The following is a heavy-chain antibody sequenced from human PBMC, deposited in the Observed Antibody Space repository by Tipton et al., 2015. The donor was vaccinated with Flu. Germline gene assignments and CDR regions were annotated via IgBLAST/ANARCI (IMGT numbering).Heavy chain of an antibody. V-gene: IGHV4-4*07. Sequence: TLSLTCTVSGGSISSYYWSWIRQPAGKGLEWIGRIYTSGSTNYNPSLKSRVTMSVDTSKNQFSLKLSSVTAADTAVYYCARLQYSSSSWNWFDPWGQGTLVTVSS. CDR3: ARLQYSSSSWNWFDP. J-gene: IGHJ5*02. D-gene: IGHD6-13*01. CDR2: IYTSGST. CDR1: GGSISSYY.